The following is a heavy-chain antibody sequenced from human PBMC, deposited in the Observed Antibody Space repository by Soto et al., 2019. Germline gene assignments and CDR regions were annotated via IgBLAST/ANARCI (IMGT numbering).Heavy chain of an antibody. Sequence: QVQLQESGPGLVKPSETLSLTCTVSGGSISSYYWSWIRQPPGKGLEWIGYIYYSGSTNYNPSLKSRVTISVDTSKNQFSLKLSSVTAADTAVYYCARVPAAVYYFDYWGQGTLVTVSS. V-gene: IGHV4-59*08. CDR2: IYYSGST. CDR1: GGSISSYY. J-gene: IGHJ4*02. D-gene: IGHD2-2*01. CDR3: ARVPAAVYYFDY.